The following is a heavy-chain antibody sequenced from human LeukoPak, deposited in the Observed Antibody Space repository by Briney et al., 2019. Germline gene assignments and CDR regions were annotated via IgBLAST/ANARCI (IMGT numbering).Heavy chain of an antibody. CDR2: ISGSGGST. V-gene: IGHV3-23*01. CDR1: GFTFSSYA. D-gene: IGHD2-2*01. Sequence: GGSLRLSCAASGFTFSSYAMSWVRQAPGKGLEWVSAISGSGGSTYYADSVKGRFTISRDNSKNTLYLQMNSLRAEDTAVYYCAKGSHVVVVPAALIDYWGQGTLVTVSS. J-gene: IGHJ4*02. CDR3: AKGSHVVVVPAALIDY.